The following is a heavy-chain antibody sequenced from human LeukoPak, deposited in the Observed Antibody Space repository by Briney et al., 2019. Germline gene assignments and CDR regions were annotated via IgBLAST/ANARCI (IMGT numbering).Heavy chain of an antibody. D-gene: IGHD3-22*01. CDR3: ARGYYYDSSGRDSFDI. J-gene: IGHJ3*02. CDR1: GVSISSYY. V-gene: IGHV4-4*07. Sequence: TSETLSLTCTVSGVSISSYYWSWIRQPAGKGLEWIGRIYTSGSTNYNPSLKSRVTMSVDTSKNQFSLKLSSVTAADTAVYYCARGYYYDSSGRDSFDIWGQGTMVTVSS. CDR2: IYTSGST.